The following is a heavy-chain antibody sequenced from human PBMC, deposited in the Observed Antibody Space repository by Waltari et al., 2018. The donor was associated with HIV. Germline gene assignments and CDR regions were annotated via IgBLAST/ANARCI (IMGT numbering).Heavy chain of an antibody. CDR3: ARDGSSYYGLDY. J-gene: IGHJ4*02. V-gene: IGHV3-48*03. CDR2: ISSSCTTI. CDR1: GFTFSTYE. Sequence: EVQVVESGGGLVQPGGSLRLSCAASGFTFSTYEMNWVRQAPGKGLEWVSYISSSCTTIDDADSVKCRFTISRDNAKNSLYLQMNSLRAEDTAVYFCARDGSSYYGLDYWGRGTLVTVSS. D-gene: IGHD1-26*01.